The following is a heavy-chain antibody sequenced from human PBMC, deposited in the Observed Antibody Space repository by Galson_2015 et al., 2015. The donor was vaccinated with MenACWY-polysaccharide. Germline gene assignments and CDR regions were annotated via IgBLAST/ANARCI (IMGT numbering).Heavy chain of an antibody. D-gene: IGHD6-13*01. Sequence: SVKVSCKASGYTLTGYYIHWVRQAPGQGLEWMGRINPNSGGTNYAQKFQGRVTMTRDKSISTAQMELSRLRSDVTAVYYCAREAPLYSPGWLGSYYNGMDVWGHGTTVTVSS. CDR3: AREAPLYSPGWLGSYYNGMDV. V-gene: IGHV1-2*06. CDR1: GYTLTGYY. J-gene: IGHJ6*02. CDR2: INPNSGGT.